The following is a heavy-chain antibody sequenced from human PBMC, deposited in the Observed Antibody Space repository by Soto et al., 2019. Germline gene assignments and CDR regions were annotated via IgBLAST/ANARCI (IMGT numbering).Heavy chain of an antibody. CDR2: IYYSGST. D-gene: IGHD3-16*01. V-gene: IGHV4-39*01. CDR1: GGSISSSNYF. J-gene: IGHJ3*02. Sequence: SETLSLTCTISGGSISSSNYFWGWIRQPPGKGLEWIGSIYYSGSTSYNSSLKSRVTISVDTSKNQFSLRLSSVTAADTAVYYCASPTLGAFDIWGQGTMVTVSS. CDR3: ASPTLGAFDI.